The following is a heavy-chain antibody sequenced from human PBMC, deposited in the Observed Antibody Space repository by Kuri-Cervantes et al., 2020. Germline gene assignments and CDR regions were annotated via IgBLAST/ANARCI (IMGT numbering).Heavy chain of an antibody. J-gene: IGHJ6*02. CDR1: GFTFSSFE. CDR3: ARALDYDSSGYRHGYYYYGMDV. CDR2: ITSSGNTR. Sequence: GGSLRLSCAASGFTFSSFEMNWVRQAPGKGLEWVSFITSSGNTRYYADSVRGRFTISRDNAKNSLYLQMNSLRAEDTAVYYCARALDYDSSGYRHGYYYYGMDVWGQGTTVTVSS. V-gene: IGHV3-48*03. D-gene: IGHD3-22*01.